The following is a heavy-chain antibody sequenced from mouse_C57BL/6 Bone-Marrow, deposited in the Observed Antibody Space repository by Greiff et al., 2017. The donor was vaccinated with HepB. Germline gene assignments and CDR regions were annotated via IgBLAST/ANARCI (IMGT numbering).Heavy chain of an antibody. CDR3: ASGSYGSSYGYFDV. V-gene: IGHV1-50*01. CDR2: IDPSDSYT. D-gene: IGHD1-1*01. Sequence: QVQLQQPGAELVKPGASVKLSCKASGYTFTSYWMQWVKQRPGQGLEWIGEIDPSDSYTNYNQKFKGKATLTVDTSSSTAYMQLSSLTSEDSAVYYCASGSYGSSYGYFDVWGTGTTVTVSS. CDR1: GYTFTSYW. J-gene: IGHJ1*03.